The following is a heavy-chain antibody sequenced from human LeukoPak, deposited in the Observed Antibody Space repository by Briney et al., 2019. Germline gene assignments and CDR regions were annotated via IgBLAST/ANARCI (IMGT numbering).Heavy chain of an antibody. CDR1: GFTFSAYG. V-gene: IGHV3-23*01. CDR3: AKDPNGDYVGAFDT. CDR2: MGVSGDSV. Sequence: GGSLRLSCAASGFTFSAYGVTWVRQAPGKGLEWVSSMGVSGDSVHYADSVKGRFAISRDNSKNTLYLQMNSLRAEDAAVHYCAKDPNGDYVGAFDTWGQGTMVIASS. J-gene: IGHJ3*02. D-gene: IGHD4-17*01.